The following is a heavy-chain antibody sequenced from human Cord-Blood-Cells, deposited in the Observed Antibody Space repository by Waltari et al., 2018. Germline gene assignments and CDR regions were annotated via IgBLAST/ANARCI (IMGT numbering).Heavy chain of an antibody. V-gene: IGHV4-39*01. Sequence: QLQLQESGPGLVKPSETLSLTCTVSGGSISSSSYYWGWIRQPPGKGLEWIGRIYYSGSTYYNPALKGRVTISVDTSKNQFSLKLSSVTAADTAVYYCARHAPYSSSLYYFDYWGQGTLVTVSS. CDR1: GGSISSSSYY. CDR2: IYYSGST. J-gene: IGHJ4*02. CDR3: ARHAPYSSSLYYFDY. D-gene: IGHD6-13*01.